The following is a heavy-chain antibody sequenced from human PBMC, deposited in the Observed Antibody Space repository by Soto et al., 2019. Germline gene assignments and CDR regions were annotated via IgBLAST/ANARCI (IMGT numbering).Heavy chain of an antibody. J-gene: IGHJ3*02. Sequence: QVQLQESGPGLVKPSGTLSLTCAVSGGSISSSNWWSWVRQPPGKGLEWIGEIYHSGSTNYNPSLKSRVTISGDKSKNQFALKLSSVTAADTAVYYCARTVLVVGTEHDAFDIWCQGTMVTVSS. CDR2: IYHSGST. CDR3: ARTVLVVGTEHDAFDI. CDR1: GGSISSSNW. V-gene: IGHV4-4*02. D-gene: IGHD3-22*01.